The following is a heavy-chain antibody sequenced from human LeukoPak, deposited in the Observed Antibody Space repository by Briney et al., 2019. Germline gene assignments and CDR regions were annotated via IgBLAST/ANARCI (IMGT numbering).Heavy chain of an antibody. V-gene: IGHV4-61*02. J-gene: IGHJ2*01. Sequence: SETLSLTCTVSGGSISSGSYYLSWIRQPAGKGLEWIGRIYTSGSTNYNPSLKSRVTISVDTSKNQFSLKLSSVTAADTAVYYCARVGTATRYWYFDLWGRGTLVTVSS. CDR1: GGSISSGSYY. D-gene: IGHD1/OR15-1a*01. CDR2: IYTSGST. CDR3: ARVGTATRYWYFDL.